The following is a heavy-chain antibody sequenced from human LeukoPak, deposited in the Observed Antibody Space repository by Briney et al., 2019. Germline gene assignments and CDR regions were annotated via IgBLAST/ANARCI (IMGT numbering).Heavy chain of an antibody. CDR1: GGSISSSY. CDR2: IYHSGST. J-gene: IGHJ4*02. Sequence: SETLSLTCTVSGGSISSSYWSWIRQPPGKGLEWIGYIYHSGSTNYNPSLKSRVTMSVDTSKNQFSLNLSSVTAADTAVYYCARGPYSSRYDYWGQGTLVTVSS. CDR3: ARGPYSSRYDY. V-gene: IGHV4-59*01. D-gene: IGHD6-13*01.